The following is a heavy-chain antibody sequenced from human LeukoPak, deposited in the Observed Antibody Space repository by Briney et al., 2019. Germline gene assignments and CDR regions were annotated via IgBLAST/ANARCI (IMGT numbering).Heavy chain of an antibody. CDR3: AKGSSGSRPYYFDY. CDR1: GFTFSSYA. Sequence: GSLRLSCAASGFTFSSYAMSWVRQAPGEGLEWVSAITDSGGSTYYADSVKGRFTISRDNSKNTLYLQMNTLRAEDTAINYCAKGSSGSRPYYFDYWGQGTLVTVSS. D-gene: IGHD3-22*01. J-gene: IGHJ4*02. V-gene: IGHV3-23*01. CDR2: ITDSGGST.